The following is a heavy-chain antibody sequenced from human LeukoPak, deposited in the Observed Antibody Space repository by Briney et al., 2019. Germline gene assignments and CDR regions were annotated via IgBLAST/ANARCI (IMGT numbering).Heavy chain of an antibody. D-gene: IGHD3-10*01. CDR2: FHYSGSS. J-gene: IGHJ4*02. CDR3: ARRAREFGWVFDY. Sequence: SETRSLTGAVYDRSLSGYYWSWIRQPPGKGLEWIGSFHYSGSSSYYNPSLKSRVTTSVDTSKNQFSLKLRSVTAADTAVYYCARRAREFGWVFDYWGQGTLVTVSS. V-gene: IGHV4-34*01. CDR1: DRSLSGYY.